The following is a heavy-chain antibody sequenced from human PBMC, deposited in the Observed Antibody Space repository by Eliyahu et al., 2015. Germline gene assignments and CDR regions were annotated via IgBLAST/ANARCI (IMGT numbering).Heavy chain of an antibody. J-gene: IGHJ4*02. CDR3: ARDPDIVGASNFDY. CDR1: GXSIXRSHW. D-gene: IGHD1-26*01. V-gene: IGHV4-4*02. CDR2: IYHSGST. Sequence: QVQLQESGPGLVKPSGTLSXTFAVSGXSIXRSHWXXWVRPPPGKGLEXXXEIYHSGSTNYNPSLKSRVTISVDKSKNQFSLKLSSVTAADTAVYYCARDPDIVGASNFDYWGQGTLVTVSS.